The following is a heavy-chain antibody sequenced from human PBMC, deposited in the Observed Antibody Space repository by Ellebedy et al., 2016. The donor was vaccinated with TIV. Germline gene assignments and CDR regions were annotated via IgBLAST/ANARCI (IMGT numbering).Heavy chain of an antibody. CDR1: GFTSHDYT. Sequence: GESLKISCAASGFTSHDYTMLWVRQAPGRGLEWVSLINWDGSYTYYTDSVRGRFTISSEHSKNSLYLQMNSLSAEDTALYYCAKDQDTSGWHSHYNMDVWGKGTTVTVAS. J-gene: IGHJ6*03. CDR3: AKDQDTSGWHSHYNMDV. CDR2: INWDGSYT. D-gene: IGHD6-25*01. V-gene: IGHV3-43*01.